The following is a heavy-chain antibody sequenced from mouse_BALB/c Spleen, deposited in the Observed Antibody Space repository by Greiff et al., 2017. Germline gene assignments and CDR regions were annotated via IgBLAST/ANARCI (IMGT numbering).Heavy chain of an antibody. CDR1: GYSITSDYA. V-gene: IGHV3-2*02. J-gene: IGHJ4*01. Sequence: DVQLQESGPGLVKPSQSLSLTCTVTGYSITSDYAWNWIRQFPGNKLEWMGYISYSGSTSYNPSLKSRISITRDTSKNQFFLQLNSVTTEDTATYYCARKGFYYGTYYYAMDYWGQGTSVTVSS. CDR3: ARKGFYYGTYYYAMDY. D-gene: IGHD1-2*01. CDR2: ISYSGST.